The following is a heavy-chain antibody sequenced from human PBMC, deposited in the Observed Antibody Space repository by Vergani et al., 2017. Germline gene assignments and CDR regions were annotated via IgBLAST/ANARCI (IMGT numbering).Heavy chain of an antibody. D-gene: IGHD6-13*01. CDR3: ARDSVAAAVADYYYYGMDV. CDR1: GGSISSYY. V-gene: IGHV4-4*07. Sequence: QVQLQESGPGLVKPSETLSLTCTVSGGSISSYYWSWIRQPAGKGLEWFGRIYTSGSTNYNPSLKSRVTMSVDTSKNQFSLKLSSVTAADTAVYYCARDSVAAAVADYYYYGMDVWGQGTTVTVSS. CDR2: IYTSGST. J-gene: IGHJ6*02.